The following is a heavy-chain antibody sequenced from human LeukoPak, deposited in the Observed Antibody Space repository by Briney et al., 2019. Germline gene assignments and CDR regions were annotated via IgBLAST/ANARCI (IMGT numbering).Heavy chain of an antibody. CDR2: INPNSGGT. V-gene: IGHV1-2*06. CDR1: GYTFTGYY. J-gene: IGHJ4*02. Sequence: ASVKVSRKASGYTFTGYYMHWVRQAPGQGLEWMGRINPNSGGTNYAQKFQGRVTMTRDTSISTAYMELSRLRSDDTAVYYCAQGSSSGYYWYYFDYWGQGTLVTVSS. D-gene: IGHD3-22*01. CDR3: AQGSSSGYYWYYFDY.